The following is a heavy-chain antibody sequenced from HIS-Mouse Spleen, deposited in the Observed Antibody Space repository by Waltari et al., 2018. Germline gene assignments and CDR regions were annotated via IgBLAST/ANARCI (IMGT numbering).Heavy chain of an antibody. CDR1: GFTFSSYA. J-gene: IGHJ4*02. D-gene: IGHD6-6*01. V-gene: IGHV3-30-3*01. Sequence: QVQLVESGGGVVQPGRSLRLSCAASGFTFSSYAMHWVRQAPGKGLGWLAVKSYDGSTKYYPDSVKGRVTISRGNSKNTLYLQMNSLRAEDTAVYYCASHHIAALDYWGQGTLVTVSS. CDR3: ASHHIAALDY. CDR2: KSYDGSTK.